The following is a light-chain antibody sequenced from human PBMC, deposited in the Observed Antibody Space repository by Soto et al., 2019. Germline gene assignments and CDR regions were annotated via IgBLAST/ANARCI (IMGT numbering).Light chain of an antibody. Sequence: DIQMTQSPSSLSASVGDRVTITCRASEDIRNYLNWYQQKFGKAPKLLISAAVSLQSGVPSRFSGSGSGTVFTLNITSLQPEDFATYYCQQSLRSPQSFGQGTKLEIK. CDR3: QQSLRSPQS. CDR1: EDIRNY. CDR2: AAV. V-gene: IGKV1-39*01. J-gene: IGKJ2*03.